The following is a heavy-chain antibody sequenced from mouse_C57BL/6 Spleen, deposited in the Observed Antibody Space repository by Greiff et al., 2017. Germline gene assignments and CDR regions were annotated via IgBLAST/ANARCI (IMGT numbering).Heavy chain of an antibody. J-gene: IGHJ4*01. D-gene: IGHD1-1*01. CDR3: ARTYYGSSSYYAMDY. V-gene: IGHV1-26*01. CDR1: GYTFTDYY. CDR2: INPNNGGT. Sequence: VQLQQSGPELVKPGASVKISCKASGYTFTDYYMNWVKQSHGKSLEWIGDINPNNGGTSYNQKFKGKATLTVDKSSSTAYMELRSLTSEDSAVYYCARTYYGSSSYYAMDYWGQGTSVTVSS.